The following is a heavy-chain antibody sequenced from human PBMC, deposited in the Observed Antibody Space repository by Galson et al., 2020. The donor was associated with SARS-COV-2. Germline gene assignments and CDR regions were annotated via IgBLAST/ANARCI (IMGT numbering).Heavy chain of an antibody. Sequence: GESLKISCKGSGYSFTSYWIGWVRQMPGKGLEWMGIIYPGDSDTRYSPSFQGQVTISADKSINTAYLQWSSLKASDTAMYYCARIEDCSSTNCYSGMDVWGQGTTVTVSS. CDR3: ARIEDCSSTNCYSGMDV. V-gene: IGHV5-51*01. CDR1: GYSFTSYW. CDR2: IYPGDSDT. J-gene: IGHJ6*02. D-gene: IGHD2-2*01.